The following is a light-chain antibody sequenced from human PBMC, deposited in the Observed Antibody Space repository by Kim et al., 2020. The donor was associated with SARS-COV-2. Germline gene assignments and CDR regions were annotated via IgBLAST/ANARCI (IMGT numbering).Light chain of an antibody. CDR1: SSNIGSNY. Sequence: VTTPCSGSSSNIGSNYVYWYQQLPGTAPKLLIYRNNQRPSGVPDRFSGSKSGTSASLAISGLRSEDEADYYCAAWDDSLSGRGVVFGGGTQLTVL. J-gene: IGLJ2*01. CDR2: RNN. CDR3: AAWDDSLSGRGVV. V-gene: IGLV1-47*01.